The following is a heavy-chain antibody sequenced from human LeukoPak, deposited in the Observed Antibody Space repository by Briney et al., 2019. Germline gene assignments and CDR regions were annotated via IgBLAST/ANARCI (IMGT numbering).Heavy chain of an antibody. J-gene: IGHJ4*02. Sequence: GRSLTLSCAASGFTFSSYGMHWVRQAPGKGLEWVAVIWYDGSNKYYADSVKGRFTISRDNSKNTLYLQMNSLRAEDTAVYYCARDSGGGWLQPPGDYWGQGTLVTVSS. CDR2: IWYDGSNK. D-gene: IGHD5-24*01. CDR3: ARDSGGGWLQPPGDY. V-gene: IGHV3-33*01. CDR1: GFTFSSYG.